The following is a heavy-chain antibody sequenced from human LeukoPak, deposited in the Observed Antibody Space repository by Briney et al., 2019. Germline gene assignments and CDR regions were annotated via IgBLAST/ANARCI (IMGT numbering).Heavy chain of an antibody. D-gene: IGHD4/OR15-4a*01. V-gene: IGHV3-7*01. CDR1: GFTFSSYE. Sequence: GGSLRPSCAASGFTFSSYEMNWVRQAPGKGLEWVANIKQDGSDKQYVDSIKGRFTITRDNARNTLYLQMDSLRVEDTAIYYCARFSRVQSSFWGQGTLVTVSS. J-gene: IGHJ4*02. CDR2: IKQDGSDK. CDR3: ARFSRVQSSF.